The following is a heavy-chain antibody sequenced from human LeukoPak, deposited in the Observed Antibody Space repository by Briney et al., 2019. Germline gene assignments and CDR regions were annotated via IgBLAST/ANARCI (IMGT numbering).Heavy chain of an antibody. D-gene: IGHD1-20*01. CDR2: ISGSGGGT. V-gene: IGHV3-23*01. J-gene: IGHJ4*02. CDR3: AKDRITGTPYYFDY. Sequence: TGGSLRLSCAASGFTFSSIAMSWVRQAPDKGLEWVSTISGSGGGTYYADSVKGRFTISRDDSKNTLYLQMNSLRADDTAVYYCAKDRITGTPYYFDYWGQGTLVTVSS. CDR1: GFTFSSIA.